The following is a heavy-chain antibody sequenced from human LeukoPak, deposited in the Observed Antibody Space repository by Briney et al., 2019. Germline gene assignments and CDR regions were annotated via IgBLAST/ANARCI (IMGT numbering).Heavy chain of an antibody. J-gene: IGHJ5*02. CDR1: GGSFSGYY. Sequence: SETLSLTCAVYGGSFSGYYWSRIRQPPGKGLEWIGEINHSGSTNYNPSLKSRVTISVDTSKNQFSLKLSSVTAADTAVYYCASAGLWFGELLAWGQGTLVTVSS. V-gene: IGHV4-34*01. CDR2: INHSGST. D-gene: IGHD3-10*01. CDR3: ASAGLWFGELLA.